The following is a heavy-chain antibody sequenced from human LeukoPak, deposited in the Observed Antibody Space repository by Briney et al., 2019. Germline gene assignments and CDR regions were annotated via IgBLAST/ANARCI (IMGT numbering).Heavy chain of an antibody. D-gene: IGHD6-6*01. V-gene: IGHV3-30*02. CDR2: IRYDGSNK. J-gene: IGHJ4*02. CDR3: AKDRRVSKYFDY. CDR1: GFSFSSYG. Sequence: PGGSLRLSCAASGFSFSSYGMHWVRQAPGKGLEWVAFIRYDGSNKYYADSVKGRFTISRDNSKNTLYLQMNSLRVEDTAVYYCAKDRRVSKYFDYWGQGTLVTVSS.